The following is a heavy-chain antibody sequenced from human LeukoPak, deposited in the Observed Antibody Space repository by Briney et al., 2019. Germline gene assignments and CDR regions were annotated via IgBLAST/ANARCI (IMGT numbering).Heavy chain of an antibody. J-gene: IGHJ4*02. CDR1: GYTFTGYY. V-gene: IGHV1-18*04. D-gene: IGHD3-10*01. Sequence: ASVKVSCKASGYTFTGYYMHWVRQAPGQGLEWMGWISAYNGNTNYAQKLQGRVTMTTDTSTSTAYMELRSLRSEDTAVYYCATGQGLLWFGELWGQGTLVTVSS. CDR3: ATGQGLLWFGEL. CDR2: ISAYNGNT.